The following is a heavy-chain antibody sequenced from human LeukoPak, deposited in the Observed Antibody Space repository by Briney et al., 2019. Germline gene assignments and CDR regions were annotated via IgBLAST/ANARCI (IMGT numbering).Heavy chain of an antibody. CDR1: GYSFTTYW. CDR2: IYPGDSDT. J-gene: IGHJ4*02. Sequence: GESLKISCKGSGYSFTTYWIAWVRQMPGKGLEWMGIIYPGDSDTTYSPSFQGQVTISADRSISTAYLQWSSLKASDTAVYYCARLRGGDGYNTYYFDYWGQGTLVTVSS. D-gene: IGHD5-24*01. V-gene: IGHV5-51*01. CDR3: ARLRGGDGYNTYYFDY.